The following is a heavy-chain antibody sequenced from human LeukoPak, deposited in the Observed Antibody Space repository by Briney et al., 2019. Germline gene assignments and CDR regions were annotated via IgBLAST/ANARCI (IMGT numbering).Heavy chain of an antibody. V-gene: IGHV4-59*01. Sequence: SETLSLTCTVSGGSIRSSHWSWIRQPPGKGLEWIGYIYYSGSTNYNPSLKSRVTISVDTSKNQFSLKLSSVTAADTAVYYCATVTSHYYFDYWGQGTLVTVSS. CDR2: IYYSGST. J-gene: IGHJ4*02. D-gene: IGHD4-17*01. CDR3: ATVTSHYYFDY. CDR1: GGSIRSSH.